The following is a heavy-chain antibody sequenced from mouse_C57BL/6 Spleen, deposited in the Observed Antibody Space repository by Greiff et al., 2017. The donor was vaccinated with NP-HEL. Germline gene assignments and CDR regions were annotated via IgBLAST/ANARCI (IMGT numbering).Heavy chain of an antibody. CDR3: ARSYSPYYFDY. J-gene: IGHJ2*01. CDR1: GYAFTNYL. Sequence: VQLQQSGAELVRPGTSVKVSCKASGYAFTNYLIEWVKQRPGQGLEWIGVINPGSGGTNYNEKFKGKATLTADKSSSTAYMQLSSLTSEDSAVYFCARSYSPYYFDYWGQGTTLTVSS. V-gene: IGHV1-54*01. CDR2: INPGSGGT. D-gene: IGHD2-12*01.